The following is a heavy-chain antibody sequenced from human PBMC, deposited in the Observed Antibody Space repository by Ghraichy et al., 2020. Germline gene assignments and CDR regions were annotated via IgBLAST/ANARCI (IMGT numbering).Heavy chain of an antibody. J-gene: IGHJ4*02. D-gene: IGHD4-17*01. CDR1: GFTFSSYA. Sequence: GGSLRLSYAASGFTFSSYAMSWVRQAPGKGLEWVSAISGSGGSTYYADSVKGRFTISRDNSKNTLYLQMNSLRAEDTAVYYCAKFSMGTVTTPYYFDYWGQGTLVTVSS. CDR2: ISGSGGST. CDR3: AKFSMGTVTTPYYFDY. V-gene: IGHV3-23*01.